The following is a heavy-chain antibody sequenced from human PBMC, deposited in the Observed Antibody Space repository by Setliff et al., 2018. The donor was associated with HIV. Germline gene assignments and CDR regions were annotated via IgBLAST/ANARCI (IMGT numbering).Heavy chain of an antibody. D-gene: IGHD3-22*01. CDR1: GYTFTSYA. CDR3: ARERDSNGYQFDY. V-gene: IGHV1-3*03. CDR2: INAGNGNT. J-gene: IGHJ4*02. Sequence: ASVKVSCKASGYTFTSYAIHWVRQAPGQRHEWMGWINAGNGNTKYLQDLQGRVTITKDRSASTAYMEVSNLRSEDMAVYYCARERDSNGYQFDYWGQGTLVTVSS.